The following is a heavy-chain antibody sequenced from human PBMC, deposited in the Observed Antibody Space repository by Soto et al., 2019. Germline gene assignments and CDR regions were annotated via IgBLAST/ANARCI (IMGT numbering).Heavy chain of an antibody. CDR3: ARGRYFDASGGCANY. Sequence: EMRLLESGGGSVSPGASARLSCLTSGFMFDNYAMCWVRQSPARGLEWVAAISGSGHATYYTQSVRGRFTISRDKSKKSVFLQMTNLRTEDTAIYYCARGRYFDASGGCANYWGLGTLVTVSP. J-gene: IGHJ4*02. CDR2: ISGSGHAT. D-gene: IGHD5-12*01. CDR1: GFMFDNYA. V-gene: IGHV3-23*01.